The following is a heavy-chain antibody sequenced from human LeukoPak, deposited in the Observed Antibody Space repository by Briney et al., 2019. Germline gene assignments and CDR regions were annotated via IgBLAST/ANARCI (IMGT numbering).Heavy chain of an antibody. CDR3: GSTRGNY. CDR2: IKTKIDGETV. Sequence: KPGGSLRLSCAASGFTFSNAWMRWGRQAPGKGLEWVGRIKTKIDGETVDYAAPVRGRFTISRDDSKNMLYLAMNSLKTEDTAVYYCGSTRGNYGGQGILVTVSS. J-gene: IGHJ4*02. V-gene: IGHV3-15*01. CDR1: GFTFSNAW. D-gene: IGHD5/OR15-5a*01.